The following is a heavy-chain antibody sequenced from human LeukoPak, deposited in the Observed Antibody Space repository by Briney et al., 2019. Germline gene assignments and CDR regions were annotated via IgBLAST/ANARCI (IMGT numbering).Heavy chain of an antibody. Sequence: SDPLSLTCTVSGGSISRYHGLGLRQPAGEGLEWFACIYTSGSTNYNPSLNSRVTISVDKSKNQFSLNLSSVTAADTAVYYCARGKGWGIAAPVADGYYMDVWGKGTTVTVSS. CDR1: GGSISRYH. CDR2: IYTSGST. V-gene: IGHV4-4*07. J-gene: IGHJ6*03. D-gene: IGHD6-13*01. CDR3: ARGKGWGIAAPVADGYYMDV.